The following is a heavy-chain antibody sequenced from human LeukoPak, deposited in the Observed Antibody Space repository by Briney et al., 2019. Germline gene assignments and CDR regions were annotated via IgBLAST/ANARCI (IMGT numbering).Heavy chain of an antibody. V-gene: IGHV4-34*01. Sequence: SETLSLTCTVSGGSISSYYWSWIRQPPGKGLEWIGEINHSGSTNYNPSLKSRVTISVDTSKNQFPLKLSSVTAADTAVYYCARHPGYSSSWYERRNWFDPWGQGTLVTVSS. CDR2: INHSGST. D-gene: IGHD6-13*01. CDR1: GGSISSYY. CDR3: ARHPGYSSSWYERRNWFDP. J-gene: IGHJ5*02.